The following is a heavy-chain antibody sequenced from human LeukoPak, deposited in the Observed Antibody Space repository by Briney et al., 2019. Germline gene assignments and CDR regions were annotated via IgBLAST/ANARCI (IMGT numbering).Heavy chain of an antibody. D-gene: IGHD5-24*01. Sequence: GESLKISCKGSGYSFTSYWINWVRQMPGKGLEWVGRIHPSDSDTNYSPSFQGHVTISADKSISTVYLQWSSLKASDTAIYYCARHGDSNLVDWGQGTLVTVSS. J-gene: IGHJ4*02. CDR3: ARHGDSNLVD. V-gene: IGHV5-10-1*01. CDR1: GYSFTSYW. CDR2: IHPSDSDT.